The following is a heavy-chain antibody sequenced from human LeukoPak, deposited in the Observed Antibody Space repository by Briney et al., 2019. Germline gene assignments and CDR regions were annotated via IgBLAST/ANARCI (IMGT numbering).Heavy chain of an antibody. CDR2: ISAYNGNT. D-gene: IGHD3-22*01. CDR3: ARDLENGGYYYDSSGYPVGSSPLDY. J-gene: IGHJ4*02. V-gene: IGHV1-18*01. Sequence: ASVKVSCKASGYTFTSYGISWVRQAPGQGLEWMGWISAYNGNTNYAQKLQGRVTMTTDTSTSTAYTELRSLRSDDTAVYYCARDLENGGYYYDSSGYPVGSSPLDYWGQGTLVTVSS. CDR1: GYTFTSYG.